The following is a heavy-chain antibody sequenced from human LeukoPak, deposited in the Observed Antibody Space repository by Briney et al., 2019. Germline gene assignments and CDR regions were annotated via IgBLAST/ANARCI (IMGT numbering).Heavy chain of an antibody. CDR2: MSYSGST. Sequence: SETLSLTCTVSGGSIASYYWSWIRQPPGKGLEWIGHMSYSGSTNYNPSLKSRVTISVDTSKNQFSLKLSSVTAADTAVYYCARATRYCSGGSCYSAYYYGMDVWGQGTTVTVSS. J-gene: IGHJ6*02. V-gene: IGHV4-59*01. D-gene: IGHD2-15*01. CDR3: ARATRYCSGGSCYSAYYYGMDV. CDR1: GGSIASYY.